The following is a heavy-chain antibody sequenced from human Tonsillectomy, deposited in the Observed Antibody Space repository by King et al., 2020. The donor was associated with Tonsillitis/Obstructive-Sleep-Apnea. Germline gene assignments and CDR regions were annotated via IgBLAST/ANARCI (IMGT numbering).Heavy chain of an antibody. CDR1: GGSISSYY. J-gene: IGHJ3*02. Sequence: VQLQESGPGLVKPSETLSLTCTVSGGSISSYYGAWIGRPPGKGLDWIGFMDYRGSTTYNPPLKSRVTISVDTSKNQFSLKLSSVTAADTAVYYCAREALDAFDIWGQGTMVTVSS. CDR2: MDYRGST. CDR3: AREALDAFDI. V-gene: IGHV4-59*01.